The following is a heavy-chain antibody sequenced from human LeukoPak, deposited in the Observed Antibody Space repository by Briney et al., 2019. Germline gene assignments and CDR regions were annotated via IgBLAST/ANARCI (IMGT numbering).Heavy chain of an antibody. J-gene: IGHJ4*02. CDR2: ISAYNGNT. D-gene: IGHD3-22*01. Sequence: ASVKVSCKASGYTFTSYGTSWVRRAPGQGLEWMGWISAYNGNTNYAQKLQGRVTMTTDTSTSTAYMELRSLRSDDTAVYYCARVQKWPYYYDSSGYSDYWGQGTLVTVSS. CDR1: GYTFTSYG. V-gene: IGHV1-18*01. CDR3: ARVQKWPYYYDSSGYSDY.